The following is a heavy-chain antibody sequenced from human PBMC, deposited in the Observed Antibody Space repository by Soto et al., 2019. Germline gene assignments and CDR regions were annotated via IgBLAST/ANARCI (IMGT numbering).Heavy chain of an antibody. D-gene: IGHD2-21*02. Sequence: TGGALRLSRAAAGFTISRYWMHRVPPAPGKGLEWVAVIWYDGSNKYYADSVKGRFTISRDNSKNTLYLQMNSLRAEDTAVYYCAREYCGGDCYIDYWGQGTLVTVS. CDR3: AREYCGGDCYIDY. V-gene: IGHV3-33*01. J-gene: IGHJ4*02. CDR1: GFTISRYW. CDR2: IWYDGSNK.